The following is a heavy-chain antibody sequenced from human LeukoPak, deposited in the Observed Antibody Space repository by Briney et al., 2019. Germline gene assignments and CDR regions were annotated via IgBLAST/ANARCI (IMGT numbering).Heavy chain of an antibody. Sequence: PGGSLRLSCAASGFTFSSYGMHWVRQAPGKGLEWVAVISYDGSNKYYGDSVKGRFTISRDNSKNTLYLQMNSLRAEDTAVYYCARDVGGDYWGQGTLVTVSS. J-gene: IGHJ4*02. D-gene: IGHD2-15*01. CDR2: ISYDGSNK. CDR1: GFTFSSYG. V-gene: IGHV3-30*03. CDR3: ARDVGGDY.